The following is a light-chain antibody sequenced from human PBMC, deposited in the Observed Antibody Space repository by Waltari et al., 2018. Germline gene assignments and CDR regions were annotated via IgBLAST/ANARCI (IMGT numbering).Light chain of an antibody. Sequence: DNVMTQSPVSLSVTPGARASVSCRSSQSLLHSNGYNYVDWHVQKPGQSPQLLIYVASKRASGVPDRFSGSGSGTDFTLKISRVEAEDVGVYYCMQTRETPQTFGQGTKVEIK. CDR3: MQTRETPQT. CDR2: VAS. J-gene: IGKJ1*01. CDR1: QSLLHSNGYNY. V-gene: IGKV2-28*01.